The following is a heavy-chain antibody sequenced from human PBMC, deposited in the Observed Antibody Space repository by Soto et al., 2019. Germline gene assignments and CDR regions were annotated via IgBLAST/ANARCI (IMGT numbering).Heavy chain of an antibody. CDR1: GGSISNSRFY. CDR3: ARDFFDSSDYTTNWFDP. CDR2: IYHTGNA. Sequence: SETLSLTCTVSGGSISNSRFYWAWIRQPPGEGLEWIGSIYHTGNAYYNPSLKSRVTISVDTSKNQFSLKLTSVTAADAALYYCARDFFDSSDYTTNWFDPWGQGTLVTGSS. D-gene: IGHD3-22*01. V-gene: IGHV4-39*01. J-gene: IGHJ5*02.